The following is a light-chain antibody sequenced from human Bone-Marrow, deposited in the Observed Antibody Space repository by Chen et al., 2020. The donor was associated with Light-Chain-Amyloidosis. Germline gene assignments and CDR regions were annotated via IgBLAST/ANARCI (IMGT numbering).Light chain of an antibody. CDR2: EVT. V-gene: IGLV2-14*01. CDR3: SAYTITNTLV. Sequence: QSALTQPASVSGSPGQSITISCTGTSSAVGGDNPVSWYQQHPDKAPKLMIYEVTNRPSWVPDRFSGSKSDNTASLTISGRQTEDEADYFCSAYTITNTLVFGSGTRVTVL. J-gene: IGLJ1*01. CDR1: SSAVGGDNP.